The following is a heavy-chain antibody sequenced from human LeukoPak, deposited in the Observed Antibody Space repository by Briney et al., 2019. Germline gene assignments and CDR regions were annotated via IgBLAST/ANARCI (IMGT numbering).Heavy chain of an antibody. CDR3: ARGGLTIAEATTSWYLDY. CDR1: GFTFSSYA. Sequence: GGSLRLSCAASGFTFSSYAIHWVRQAPGKGLEWVALTWYDGSNKNYADSVKGRFTISRDNSENTLYLQMNSLRGEDTAVYYCARGGLTIAEATTSWYLDYWGQGTLVTVSS. V-gene: IGHV3-33*08. D-gene: IGHD1-26*01. J-gene: IGHJ4*02. CDR2: TWYDGSNK.